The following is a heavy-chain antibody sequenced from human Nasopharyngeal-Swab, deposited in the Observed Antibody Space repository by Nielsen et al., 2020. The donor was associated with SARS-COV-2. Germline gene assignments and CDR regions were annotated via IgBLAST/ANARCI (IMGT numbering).Heavy chain of an antibody. CDR3: ARDHPSDYDFWSGYYTGTAGWFDP. Sequence: SETLSLTCTVSGGSISSGGYYWSWIRQHPGKGLEWIGYIYYSGSTYYNPSLKSRVTISVDTSKNQFSLKLSFVTAADTAVYYCARDHPSDYDFWSGYYTGTAGWFDPWGQGTLVTVSS. CDR2: IYYSGST. V-gene: IGHV4-31*03. J-gene: IGHJ5*02. D-gene: IGHD3-3*01. CDR1: GGSISSGGYY.